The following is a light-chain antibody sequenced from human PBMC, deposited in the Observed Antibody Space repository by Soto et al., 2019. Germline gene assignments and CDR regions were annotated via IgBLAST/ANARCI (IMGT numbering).Light chain of an antibody. V-gene: IGLV2-11*01. CDR2: DVG. J-gene: IGLJ3*02. CDR3: CSYAGSYSWV. CDR1: SSDVGGYNY. Sequence: QSALTQPRSVSGSPGQSVTISCTGTSSDVGGYNYVSWYQQHPGEAPKLMIYDVGKRPSGVPDRFSGSKSGNTASLTISGXXXXXXXXXXCCSYAGSYSWVFGGGTKLTVL.